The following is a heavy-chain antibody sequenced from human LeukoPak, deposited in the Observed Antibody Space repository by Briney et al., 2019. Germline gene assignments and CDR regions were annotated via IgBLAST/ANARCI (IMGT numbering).Heavy chain of an antibody. CDR2: IYSGGST. D-gene: IGHD3-22*01. CDR3: ARVKDSSGFYFDY. J-gene: IGHJ4*02. CDR1: GEPSGVTFNRYW. V-gene: IGHV3-53*01. Sequence: PGGSLRLSCVASGEPSGVTFNRYWMSWVRQAPGKGLEWVSVIYSGGSTYYADSVKGRFTISRDNSKNTLYLQMNSLRAEDTAVYYCARVKDSSGFYFDYWGQGTLVTVSS.